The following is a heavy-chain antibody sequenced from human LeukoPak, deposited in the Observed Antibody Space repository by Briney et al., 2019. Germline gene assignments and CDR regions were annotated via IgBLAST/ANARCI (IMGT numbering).Heavy chain of an antibody. CDR3: ARDPQGYSSGQGDY. J-gene: IGHJ4*02. V-gene: IGHV3-33*01. CDR2: IWYDGSNK. CDR1: GFTFSSYG. Sequence: GGSLRLSCAASGFTFSSYGMHWVRQAPGKGLEWVAVIWYDGSNKYYADSAKGRFTISRDNSKNTLYLQMNSLRAEDTAVYYCARDPQGYSSGQGDYWGQGTLVTVSS. D-gene: IGHD6-19*01.